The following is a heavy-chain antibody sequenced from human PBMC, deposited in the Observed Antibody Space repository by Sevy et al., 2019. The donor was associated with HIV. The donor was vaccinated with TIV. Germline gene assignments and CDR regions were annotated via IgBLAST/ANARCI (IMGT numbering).Heavy chain of an antibody. CDR2: IDPGDGKT. D-gene: IGHD3-22*01. Sequence: ASVKVSCKVSGSTLTKLSMHWVRQAPGIGLEWMVTIDPGDGKTLYAQKFQGRVTMTEDTSTRTAYMELSSLTSEDTAIYYCASIVDYVESNGYYLDFWGQGTLVTVSS. J-gene: IGHJ4*01. V-gene: IGHV1-24*01. CDR3: ASIVDYVESNGYYLDF. CDR1: GSTLTKLS.